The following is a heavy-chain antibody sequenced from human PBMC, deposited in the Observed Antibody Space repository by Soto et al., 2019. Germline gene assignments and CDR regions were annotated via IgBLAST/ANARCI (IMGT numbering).Heavy chain of an antibody. CDR1: GDTFSTYT. CDR2: IIPVLGIT. J-gene: IGHJ4*02. V-gene: IGHV1-69*02. Sequence: QVQLVQSGAEVKKPGSSVKVSCKASGDTFSTYTISWVRQAPGQGLEWMGKIIPVLGITHYAQKFEGRVTMTADKSTDTAYMEVSSLRSEDTAVYYCARWGELSPHFDHWGQGTLVTVSS. D-gene: IGHD3-16*02. CDR3: ARWGELSPHFDH.